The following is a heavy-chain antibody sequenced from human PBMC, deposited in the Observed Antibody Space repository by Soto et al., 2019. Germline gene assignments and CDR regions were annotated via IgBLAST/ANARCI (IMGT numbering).Heavy chain of an antibody. J-gene: IGHJ6*02. CDR3: ARDNILGILYGGMDV. CDR2: IYYSGST. Sequence: SETLSLTCTVSGGSISSGDYYWSLILQPPGKGLEWIGYIYYSGSTYYNPSLKSRVTISVDTSKNQFSLKLSSVTAAETAVYYCARDNILGILYGGMDVRGQGTTVTVSS. V-gene: IGHV4-30-4*01. D-gene: IGHD3-3*01. CDR1: GGSISSGDYY.